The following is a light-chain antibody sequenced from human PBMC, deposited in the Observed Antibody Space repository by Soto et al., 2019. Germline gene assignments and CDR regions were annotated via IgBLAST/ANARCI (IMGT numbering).Light chain of an antibody. CDR3: QQYGSSPRT. V-gene: IGKV3-20*01. J-gene: IGKJ1*01. CDR1: QSVSGSS. CDR2: GAS. Sequence: ETVLTQSPGTLSLSPGERATLSCRASQSVSGSSLAWYQQKPGQAPRLLIYGASYRATGIPDRFSGSGSGTDFTLSISRLEPDDFAVYFCQQYGSSPRTFGQGTKVDIK.